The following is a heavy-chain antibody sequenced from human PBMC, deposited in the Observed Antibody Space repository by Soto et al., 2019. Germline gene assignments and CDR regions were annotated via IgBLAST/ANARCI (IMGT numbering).Heavy chain of an antibody. D-gene: IGHD6-19*01. Sequence: QVQLVESGGGVVQPGRSLRLSCAASGFTFSSYGMHWVRQAPGKGLEWVAVIWYDGSNKYYADSVKGRFTISRDNSKNPLYLQMNSRRAEDTAVYYCARPPRGVSRGWYFGYWGQGTLVTVSS. V-gene: IGHV3-33*01. CDR1: GFTFSSYG. J-gene: IGHJ4*02. CDR2: IWYDGSNK. CDR3: ARPPRGVSRGWYFGY.